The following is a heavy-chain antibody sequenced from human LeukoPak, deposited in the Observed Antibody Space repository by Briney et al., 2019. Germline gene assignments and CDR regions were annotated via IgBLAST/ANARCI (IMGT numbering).Heavy chain of an antibody. J-gene: IGHJ4*02. CDR1: GGSISSSSYY. Sequence: SETLSLTCTVSGGSISSSSYYWGWIRQPPGKGLEWIGSIYHSGSTYYNASLKSRVTISLDTSKNQFSLKLSSVTAADTAMYYCARTFPFHYESSAYGPPFDYWGQGTLVTVSS. CDR2: IYHSGST. CDR3: ARTFPFHYESSAYGPPFDY. D-gene: IGHD3-22*01. V-gene: IGHV4-39*07.